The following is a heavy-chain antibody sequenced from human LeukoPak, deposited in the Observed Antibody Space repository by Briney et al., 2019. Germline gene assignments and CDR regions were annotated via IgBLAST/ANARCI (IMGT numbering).Heavy chain of an antibody. CDR3: AKDVSPIAVAGDAFDP. V-gene: IGHV3-23*01. D-gene: IGHD6-19*01. CDR2: ISGSGGST. J-gene: IGHJ5*02. CDR1: GFTFSSYA. Sequence: PGGSLRLSCAASGFTFSSYAMSWVRQAPGKGLEWVSAISGSGGSTYYADSVKGRFTISRDNSKNTLYLQVNSLRAEDTAVYYCAKDVSPIAVAGDAFDPWGQGTLVTVSS.